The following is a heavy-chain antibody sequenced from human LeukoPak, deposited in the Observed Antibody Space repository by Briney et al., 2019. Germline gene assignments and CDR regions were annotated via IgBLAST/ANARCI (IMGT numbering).Heavy chain of an antibody. CDR2: IRYDGSDK. D-gene: IGHD3-10*01. CDR3: ARDLVLWFGDGEFDY. CDR1: GFTFSRHG. V-gene: IGHV3-30*02. Sequence: GGSLRLSCAASGFTFSRHGMHWVRQAPGKGLEWVAFIRYDGSDKYYADSVKGRFTISRDNSENTLYLQMNSLRPEDTAVYYCARDLVLWFGDGEFDYWGQGTPVTVSS. J-gene: IGHJ4*02.